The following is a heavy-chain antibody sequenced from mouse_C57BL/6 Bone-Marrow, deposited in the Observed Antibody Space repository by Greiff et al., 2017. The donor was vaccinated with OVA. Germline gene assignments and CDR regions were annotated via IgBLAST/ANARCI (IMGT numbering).Heavy chain of an antibody. Sequence: EVQLVESGAELVRPGASVKLSCTASGFNITDDYMHWVKQRPEQGLEWIGWIDPENGYTEYASKFQGKATITADTSSNTAYLQLSSLTSEDTAVYYCTLSTPWFAYWGQGTLVTVTA. D-gene: IGHD2-1*01. CDR2: IDPENGYT. J-gene: IGHJ3*01. V-gene: IGHV14-4*01. CDR1: GFNITDDY. CDR3: TLSTPWFAY.